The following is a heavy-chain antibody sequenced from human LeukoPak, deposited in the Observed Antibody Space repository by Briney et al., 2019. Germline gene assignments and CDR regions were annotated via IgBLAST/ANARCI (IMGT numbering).Heavy chain of an antibody. D-gene: IGHD3-10*01. V-gene: IGHV4-59*01. Sequence: SETLSLTCTVSGDSISTYYWSWIRQPPGKGLEWIGYIYYRVTSDYNPSLKSRVTISVDMSTRQISLNLSSVPAADTAVYSCAGAVGGDGSGSLWGPGTLVTVSS. CDR3: AGAVGGDGSGSL. CDR2: IYYRVTS. J-gene: IGHJ4*02. CDR1: GDSISTYY.